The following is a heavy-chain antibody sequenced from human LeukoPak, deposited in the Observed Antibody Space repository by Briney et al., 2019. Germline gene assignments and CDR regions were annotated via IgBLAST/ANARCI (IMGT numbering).Heavy chain of an antibody. D-gene: IGHD3-10*01. CDR2: MWYGGSNK. Sequence: PGGSLRLSCAASGFTFSIYDMHWVRQAPGKGLEWVAVMWYGGSNKYYADSVKGRFTIPRDNSKSTLSLQMNSLRAEDTAVYYCARVIRGFWALDYWGQGTLVTVSS. CDR1: GFTFSIYD. CDR3: ARVIRGFWALDY. J-gene: IGHJ4*02. V-gene: IGHV3-33*08.